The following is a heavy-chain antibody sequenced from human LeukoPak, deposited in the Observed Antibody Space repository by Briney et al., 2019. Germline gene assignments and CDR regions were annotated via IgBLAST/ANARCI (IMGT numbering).Heavy chain of an antibody. CDR3: ARGPKRGPRSLVRGKLDY. V-gene: IGHV3-30-3*01. J-gene: IGHJ4*02. CDR1: GFTFSSYA. D-gene: IGHD6-13*01. Sequence: GRSLRLSCAASGFTFSSYAMHWVRQAPGKGLEWVAVISYDGSNKYYADSVKGRFTISRDNSKNTLYLQMNSLRAEDTAVYYCARGPKRGPRSLVRGKLDYWGQGTLVTVSS. CDR2: ISYDGSNK.